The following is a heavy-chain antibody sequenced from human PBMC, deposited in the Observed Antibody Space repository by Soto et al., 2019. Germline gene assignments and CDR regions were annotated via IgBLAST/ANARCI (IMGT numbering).Heavy chain of an antibody. CDR1: AETFNNYG. D-gene: IGHD5-12*01. Sequence: GXSVKVSCKASAETFNNYGIAWVRQAPGQGLEWMGWISTYNGNTNTYHKKRFQGRFTMTSDSASNTAYMELRSLTPDDTDVYYYARGGQKNVDTSIGPRGQGTLVTVSS. J-gene: IGHJ5*02. CDR2: ISTYNGNTNT. V-gene: IGHV1-18*04. CDR3: ARGGQKNVDTSIGP.